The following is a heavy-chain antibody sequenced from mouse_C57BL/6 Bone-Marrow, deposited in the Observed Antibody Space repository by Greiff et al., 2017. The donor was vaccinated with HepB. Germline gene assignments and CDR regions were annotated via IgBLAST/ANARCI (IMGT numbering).Heavy chain of an antibody. CDR1: GFTFTDYY. CDR3: ARSGSNYAMDY. V-gene: IGHV7-3*01. Sequence: EVKLEESGGGLVQPGGSLSLSCAASGFTFTDYYMSWVRQPPGKALEWLGFIRNKANGYTTEYSASVKGRFTISRDNSQSILYLQMNALRAEDSATYYCARSGSNYAMDYWGQGTSVTVSS. CDR2: IRNKANGYTT. D-gene: IGHD1-1*01. J-gene: IGHJ4*01.